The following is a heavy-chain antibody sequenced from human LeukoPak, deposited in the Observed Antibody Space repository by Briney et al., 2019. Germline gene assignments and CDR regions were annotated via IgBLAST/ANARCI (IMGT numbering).Heavy chain of an antibody. J-gene: IGHJ4*02. V-gene: IGHV3-74*03. CDR1: GLTFSEYW. Sequence: GGSLRLSCAVSGLTFSEYWMHWVRQDAGKGLVWVAGISKDGGSTEYADFVKGRCTISRDNAKKTLYLQMNSLRPEDTALYYCAKDYGYSSSWYDYWGQGTLVTVSS. CDR3: AKDYGYSSSWYDY. CDR2: ISKDGGST. D-gene: IGHD6-13*01.